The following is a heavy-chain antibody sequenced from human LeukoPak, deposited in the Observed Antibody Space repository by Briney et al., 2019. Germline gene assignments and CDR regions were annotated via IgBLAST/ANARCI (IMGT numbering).Heavy chain of an antibody. J-gene: IGHJ6*02. CDR2: ISWDGGST. CDR3: AKPYGSGSYYNDYYYYGMDV. D-gene: IGHD3-10*01. CDR1: GFTFDDYT. V-gene: IGHV3-43*01. Sequence: GGSLRLSCAASGFTFDDYTMHWVRQAPGKGLEWVSLISWDGGSTYYAGSVKGRFTISRDNSKNSLYLQMNSLRTEDTALYYCAKPYGSGSYYNDYYYYGMDVWGQGTTVTVSS.